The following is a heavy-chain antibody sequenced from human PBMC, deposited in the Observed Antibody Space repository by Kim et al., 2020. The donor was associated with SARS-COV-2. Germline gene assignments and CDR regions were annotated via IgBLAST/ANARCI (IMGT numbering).Heavy chain of an antibody. CDR3: ARDRAAVAVYYYYYGMDV. D-gene: IGHD6-19*01. J-gene: IGHJ6*02. V-gene: IGHV1-69*13. CDR2: IIPIFGTA. CDR1: GGTFSSYA. Sequence: VKVSCKASGGTFSSYAISWVRPAPGQGLEWMGGIIPIFGTANYAQKFQGRVTITADESTSTAYMELSSLRSEDTAVYYCARDRAAVAVYYYYYGMDVWGQGTTVTVSS.